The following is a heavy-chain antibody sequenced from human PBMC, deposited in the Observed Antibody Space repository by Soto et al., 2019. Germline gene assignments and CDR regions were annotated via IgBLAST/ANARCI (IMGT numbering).Heavy chain of an antibody. V-gene: IGHV3-30-3*01. CDR2: ISYDGSNK. CDR1: GFTFSSYA. Sequence: QVQLVESGGGVVQPGRSLRLSCAASGFTFSSYAMEWVRQAPGKGLEWVAVISYDGSNKYYADSVKGRFTISRDNPKNTLYLQMNSLRTEDTAVYYCARIFSPPFYSWSPPIKDYWGQGTLVTVSS. D-gene: IGHD6-13*01. J-gene: IGHJ4*02. CDR3: ARIFSPPFYSWSPPIKDY.